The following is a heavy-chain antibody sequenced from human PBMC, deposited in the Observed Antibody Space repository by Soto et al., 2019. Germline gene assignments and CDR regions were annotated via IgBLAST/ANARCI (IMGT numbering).Heavy chain of an antibody. CDR1: GSTFSNDW. V-gene: IGHV3-74*01. CDR2: INSDGSST. Sequence: GGSLRLSCAVSGSTFSNDWMHWVRQAPGKGLVWVSHINSDGSSTNYADFVKGRFTIARDDAKNTVYLQMNSLRAEDTAVYYCDRDRSYSIDVWGQGTTVTVSS. CDR3: DRDRSYSIDV. J-gene: IGHJ6*02.